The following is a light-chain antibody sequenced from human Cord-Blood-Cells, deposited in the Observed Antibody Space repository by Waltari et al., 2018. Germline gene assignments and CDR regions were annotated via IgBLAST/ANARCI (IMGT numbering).Light chain of an antibody. V-gene: IGKV3-15*01. CDR3: QQYNNWPRT. J-gene: IGKJ1*01. CDR1: QSVSSN. Sequence: EIVMTQSPATLSVSPGARATLSCRASQSVSSNLAWYQQKPGQAPRLLIYGASTRATGIPARFSGRGSGTEFTLTISSLQSEDFAVYYCQQYNNWPRTFGQGTKVEI. CDR2: GAS.